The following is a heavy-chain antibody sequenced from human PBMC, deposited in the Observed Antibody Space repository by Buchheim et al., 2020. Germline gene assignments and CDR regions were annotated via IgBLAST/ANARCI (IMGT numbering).Heavy chain of an antibody. CDR2: TNSDGRSI. J-gene: IGHJ6*02. CDR1: GFTFSNYW. V-gene: IGHV3-74*01. Sequence: EVQLVESGGDIIQPGGSLRLSCAASGFTFSNYWMYWVRQVPGKGLMWFSRTNSDGRSISYADSVKGRFTISRDNARKTLYLQMNSLSAEDTAVYYCARGHCSSISCWDDYYYYGLDVWGHGT. D-gene: IGHD2-2*01. CDR3: ARGHCSSISCWDDYYYYGLDV.